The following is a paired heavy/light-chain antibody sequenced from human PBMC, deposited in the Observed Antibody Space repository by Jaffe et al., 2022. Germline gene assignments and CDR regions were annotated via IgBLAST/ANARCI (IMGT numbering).Heavy chain of an antibody. V-gene: IGHV1-18*01. J-gene: IGHJ4*02. Sequence: QVQLVQSGAEVKKPGASVKVSCKASGYTFTSYGISWVRQAPGQGLEWMGWISAYNGNTNYAQKLQGRVTMTTDTSTSTAYMELRSLRSDDTAVYYCARVGGGRYGDYYRGFYYFDYWGQGTLVTVSS. CDR2: ISAYNGNT. D-gene: IGHD4-17*01. CDR3: ARVGGGRYGDYYRGFYYFDY. CDR1: GYTFTSYG.
Light chain of an antibody. CDR1: QDISNY. CDR3: QQYDNLPPQFT. V-gene: IGKV1-33*01. J-gene: IGKJ3*01. CDR2: DAS. Sequence: DIQMTQSPSSLSASVGDRVTITCQASQDISNYLNWYQQKPGKAPKLLIYDASNLETGVPSRFSGSGSGTDFTFTISSLQPEDIATYYCQQYDNLPPQFTFGPGTKVDIK.